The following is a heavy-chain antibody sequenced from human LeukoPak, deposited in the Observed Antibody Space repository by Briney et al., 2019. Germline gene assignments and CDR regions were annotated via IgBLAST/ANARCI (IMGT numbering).Heavy chain of an antibody. D-gene: IGHD6-19*01. J-gene: IGHJ5*02. V-gene: IGHV3-11*05. CDR2: ISSSSSYI. CDR1: GFTFSDYY. CDR3: AKEIAVAGTYNWFDP. Sequence: NPGGSLRLSCAASGFTFSDYYMSWIRQAPGKGLEWVSSISSSSSYIYYADSVKGRFTISRDNAKSSLYLQMNSLRAEDTAVYYCAKEIAVAGTYNWFDPWGQGTLVTVSS.